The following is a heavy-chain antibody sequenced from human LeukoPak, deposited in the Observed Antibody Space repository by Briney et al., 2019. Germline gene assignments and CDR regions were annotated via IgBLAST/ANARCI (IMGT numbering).Heavy chain of an antibody. CDR1: GYTFTGYY. D-gene: IGHD5-18*01. CDR3: ARDRHSYGLVLFDF. J-gene: IGHJ4*02. V-gene: IGHV1-2*02. Sequence: GASVKVSCKASGYTFTGYYMHWVRQAPGQGLEWMGWINPLSGGTNFAQNFQGRVTMTRDTSISTAYMELSSLRSDDTAVYYCARDRHSYGLVLFDFWGQGTPATVSS. CDR2: INPLSGGT.